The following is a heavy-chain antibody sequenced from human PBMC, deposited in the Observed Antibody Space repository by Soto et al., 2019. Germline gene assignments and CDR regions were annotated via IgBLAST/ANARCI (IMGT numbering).Heavy chain of an antibody. D-gene: IGHD1-1*01. Sequence: ASETLSLTRAVYGGFVSSGSYYWSWIRQPPGKGLEWIGEMSHSGGTHFNPSLKSRVTISVDTSKNQFSLKMSSVTAADTALYYCARVERGTATTVVDAFDIWGPGTMVTVSS. CDR1: GGFVSSGSYY. CDR3: ARVERGTATTVVDAFDI. V-gene: IGHV4-61*01. J-gene: IGHJ3*02. CDR2: MSHSGGT.